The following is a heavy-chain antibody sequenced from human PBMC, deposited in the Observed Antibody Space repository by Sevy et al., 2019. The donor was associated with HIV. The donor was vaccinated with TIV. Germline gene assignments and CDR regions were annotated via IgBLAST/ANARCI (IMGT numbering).Heavy chain of an antibody. CDR3: ARRFDSDSSGYFDAFDI. J-gene: IGHJ3*02. Sequence: GESLKISCKGSGYSFTSYWIGWVRQLPGKGLEWMGIIYPGDSDTRYSPSFQGQVTISADKSISTAYLQWSSLKASDTAMYYCARRFDSDSSGYFDAFDIWGQGTMVTVSS. V-gene: IGHV5-51*01. D-gene: IGHD3-22*01. CDR2: IYPGDSDT. CDR1: GYSFTSYW.